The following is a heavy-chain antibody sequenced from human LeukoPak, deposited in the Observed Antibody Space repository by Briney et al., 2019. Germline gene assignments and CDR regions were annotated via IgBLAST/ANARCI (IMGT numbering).Heavy chain of an antibody. CDR3: AREDIVVVVARMDV. CDR1: GYTLTGYY. V-gene: IGHV1-2*02. CDR2: INPNSGGT. D-gene: IGHD2-15*01. Sequence: ASVKVSCKASGYTLTGYYMHWVRQAPGQGLEWMGWINPNSGGTNYAQKFQGRVTMTRDTSISTAYMELSRLRSDDTAVYYCAREDIVVVVARMDVWGQGTTVTVSS. J-gene: IGHJ6*02.